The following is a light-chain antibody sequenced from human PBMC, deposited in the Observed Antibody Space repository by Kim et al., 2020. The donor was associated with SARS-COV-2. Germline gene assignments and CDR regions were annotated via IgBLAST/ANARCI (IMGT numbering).Light chain of an antibody. CDR2: QNT. J-gene: IGLJ2*01. Sequence: SYELTQPPSLSVSPGQTASITCLGDIMGNKSASWYQQKPGQPPVLVIYQNTERPSGIPERFSGSNSGNTATLTISGTQAGDEAGYYCQAWDNSSSDIVFGGGTQLTVL. CDR1: IMGNKS. V-gene: IGLV3-1*01. CDR3: QAWDNSSSDIV.